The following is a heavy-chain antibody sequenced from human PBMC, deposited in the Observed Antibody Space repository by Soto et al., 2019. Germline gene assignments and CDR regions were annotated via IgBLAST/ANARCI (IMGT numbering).Heavy chain of an antibody. V-gene: IGHV1-69*06. CDR3: AREEQCRDGYNGVGYFDY. CDR2: IIPIFGTA. Sequence: QVQLVQSGAEVKKPGSSVKVSCKASGGTFSSYAISWVRQAPGQGLEWMGGIIPIFGTANYAQKFQGRVTITADKSTSTAYVELSRLRSEDTAVYYCAREEQCRDGYNGVGYFDYWGQGTLVTVSS. J-gene: IGHJ4*02. D-gene: IGHD1-1*01. CDR1: GGTFSSYA.